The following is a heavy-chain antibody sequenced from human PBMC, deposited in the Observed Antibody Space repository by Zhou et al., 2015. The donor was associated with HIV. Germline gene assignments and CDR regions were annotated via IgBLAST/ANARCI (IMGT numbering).Heavy chain of an antibody. Sequence: QVRLLQSGAEVKKPDSSVRVSCKGSGGPFSSYSISWVRQAPGQGLEWMGRIIPLFNTPDYAQKFQGRVTITADESTNTVYMELTRLTADDTAVYYCAMWSHWDCSGGSCSYYALDLWGQGTTVIVSS. V-gene: IGHV1-69*01. CDR2: IIPLFNTP. D-gene: IGHD2-15*01. J-gene: IGHJ6*02. CDR3: AMWSHWDCSGGSCSYYALDL. CDR1: GGPFSSYS.